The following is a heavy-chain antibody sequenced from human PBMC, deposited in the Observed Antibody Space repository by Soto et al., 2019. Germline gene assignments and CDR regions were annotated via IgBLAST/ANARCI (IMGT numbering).Heavy chain of an antibody. D-gene: IGHD6-13*01. CDR1: GGTFSSYT. CDR2: IIPILGIT. CDR3: ARDYERHQLVRSYYYGMDV. Sequence: QVQLVQSGAEVKKPGSSVKVSCKASGGTFSSYTISWVRQAPGQGLEWMGRIIPILGITNYAQKFQGRVTITADKSTSTAYMELSSLRSEDTAVYYCARDYERHQLVRSYYYGMDVWGQGTTVTVSS. J-gene: IGHJ6*02. V-gene: IGHV1-69*08.